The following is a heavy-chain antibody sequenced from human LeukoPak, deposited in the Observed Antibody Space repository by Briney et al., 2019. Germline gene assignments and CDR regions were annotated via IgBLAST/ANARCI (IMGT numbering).Heavy chain of an antibody. D-gene: IGHD3-22*01. CDR3: ARGGQSNDDDYYYDSSGYYQALGY. Sequence: ASVKVSCKASGYTFTSYYMHWVRQAPGQGLEWMGIINPRGGSTSYAQKFQGRVTMTRDTSTSTVYMELSSLRSEDTAVYYCARGGQSNDDDYYYDSSGYYQALGYWGQGTLVTVSS. V-gene: IGHV1-46*01. J-gene: IGHJ4*02. CDR1: GYTFTSYY. CDR2: INPRGGST.